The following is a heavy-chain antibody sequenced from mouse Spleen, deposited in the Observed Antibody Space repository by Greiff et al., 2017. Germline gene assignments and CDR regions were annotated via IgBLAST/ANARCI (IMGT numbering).Heavy chain of an antibody. J-gene: IGHJ2*01. V-gene: IGHV1-52*01. CDR1: GYTFTSYW. CDR3: ARSGGYDYDGYYFDD. Sequence: VQLKQPGAELVRPGSSVKLSCKASGYTFTSYWMHWVKQRPIQGLEWIGNIDPSDSETHYNQKFKDKATLTVDKSSSTAYMQLSSLTSEDSAVYYCARSGGYDYDGYYFDDWGQGTTLTVSS. D-gene: IGHD2-4*01. CDR2: IDPSDSET.